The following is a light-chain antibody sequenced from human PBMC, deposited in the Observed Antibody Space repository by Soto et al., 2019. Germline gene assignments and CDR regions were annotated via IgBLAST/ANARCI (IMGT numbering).Light chain of an antibody. CDR3: ALWDDSLNGPV. CDR2: RGS. Sequence: QSVLTQPPSASGTPGQRITISCSGSSSNIGSHSVNWYQQLPGTAPKLLIYRGSQRPSGVPDRFSGSKSGTSASLAISGLQSGDEADYYCALWDDSLNGPVFGGGTQLTVL. V-gene: IGLV1-44*01. J-gene: IGLJ3*02. CDR1: SSNIGSHS.